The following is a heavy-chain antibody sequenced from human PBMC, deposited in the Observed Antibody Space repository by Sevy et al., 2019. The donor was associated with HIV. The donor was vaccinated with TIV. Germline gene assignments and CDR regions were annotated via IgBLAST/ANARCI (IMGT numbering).Heavy chain of an antibody. D-gene: IGHD2-15*01. CDR2: IRSKAYGGTT. J-gene: IGHJ4*02. CDR3: TRLMDIVVVVAATTSGDY. Sequence: GGSLRLSCTASGFTFGDYAMSWVRQAPGKGLEWVGFIRSKAYGGTTEYAASVKGRFTISRDDSKSIAYLQMNSLKTEDTAVYYCTRLMDIVVVVAATTSGDYWGQGTLVTVSS. V-gene: IGHV3-49*04. CDR1: GFTFGDYA.